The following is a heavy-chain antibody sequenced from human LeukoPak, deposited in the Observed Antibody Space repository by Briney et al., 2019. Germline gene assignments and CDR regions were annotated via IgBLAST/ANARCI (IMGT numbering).Heavy chain of an antibody. CDR2: ISGSGRNS. D-gene: IGHD6-19*01. J-gene: IGHJ5*01. CDR3: AKDVHTSGWYGWFDS. V-gene: IGHV3-23*01. CDR1: GFTFGNCA. Sequence: GGSLRLSCAASGFTFGNCAVNWVRQAPGKGLEWVSLISGSGRNSYYADSVKGRFTISRDNSKNTMYLQMNSLRAEDTAVYYCAKDVHTSGWYGWFDSWGQGTLVTVSS.